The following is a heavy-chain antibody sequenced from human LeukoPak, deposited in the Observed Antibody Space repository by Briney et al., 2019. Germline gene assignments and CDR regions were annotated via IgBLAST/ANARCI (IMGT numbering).Heavy chain of an antibody. CDR2: INHSGST. V-gene: IGHV4-34*01. CDR1: GGSFSGYY. Sequence: KPSETLSLTCAVYGGSFSGYYWSWIRQPPGKGLEWIGEINHSGSTNYNPSLKSRVTISVDTSKNQFSLKLSSVAAADTAVYYCARGDTAMASFDYWGQGTLVTVSS. J-gene: IGHJ4*02. D-gene: IGHD5-18*01. CDR3: ARGDTAMASFDY.